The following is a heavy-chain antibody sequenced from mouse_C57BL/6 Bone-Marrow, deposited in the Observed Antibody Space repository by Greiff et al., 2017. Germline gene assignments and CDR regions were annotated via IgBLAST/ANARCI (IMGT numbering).Heavy chain of an antibody. Sequence: EVQLQPSGPVLVKPGPSVKISCKASVFTFTDYYMHWVKQSHGKSPEWIGLVHPYNGGTSYNQKFKGKATLTVDTSSSPAYMVLNSLTSEDSAVYYCGWAWFACWGRGSLVNV. V-gene: IGHV1-36*01. J-gene: IGHJ3*01. CDR2: VHPYNGGT. CDR1: VFTFTDYY. D-gene: IGHD4-1*01. CDR3: GWAWFAC.